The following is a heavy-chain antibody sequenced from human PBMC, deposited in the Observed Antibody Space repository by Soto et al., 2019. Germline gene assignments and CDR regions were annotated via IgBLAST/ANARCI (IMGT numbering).Heavy chain of an antibody. CDR1: GYSFTSYW. J-gene: IGHJ3*02. CDR2: IYPGDSDT. V-gene: IGHV5-51*01. Sequence: PGESLKISGKGSGYSFTSYWIGWVRQMPGKGLEWMGIIYPGDSDTRYSPSFQGQVTISADTSISTAYLQWSSLKASDTAMYYCASLYYYDSSSYPGPDGDAFDIWGQGTMVTVSS. CDR3: ASLYYYDSSSYPGPDGDAFDI. D-gene: IGHD3-22*01.